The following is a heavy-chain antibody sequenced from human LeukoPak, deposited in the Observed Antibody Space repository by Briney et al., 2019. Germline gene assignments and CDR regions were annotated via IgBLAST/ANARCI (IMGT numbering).Heavy chain of an antibody. D-gene: IGHD3-22*01. CDR1: GFTFDDYG. V-gene: IGHV3-20*04. J-gene: IGHJ4*02. CDR2: IKWNGGIT. CDR3: ARDRSYFDGTTYYSDY. Sequence: GGSLRLSCAASGFTFDDYGMRWVGQVPGKGLEWVSGIKWNGGITGYADSVKGRFTISRDNAKNSLYLQMNSLRTEDTALYYCARDRSYFDGTTYYSDYWGQGALVTVSS.